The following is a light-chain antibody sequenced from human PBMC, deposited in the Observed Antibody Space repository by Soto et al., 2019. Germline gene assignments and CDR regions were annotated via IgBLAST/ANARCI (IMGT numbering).Light chain of an antibody. CDR2: EVS. CDR3: CSYAGSGTFPYV. CDR1: SSDVGSFNL. Sequence: QSALTQPASVSGSPGQSITISCTGTSSDVGSFNLVSWYQQHPGKAPKLMIYEVSKRPSGVSNRFSGSKSANTASLTISGLQAEEEADYYCCSYAGSGTFPYVFGTGTKVTVL. V-gene: IGLV2-23*02. J-gene: IGLJ1*01.